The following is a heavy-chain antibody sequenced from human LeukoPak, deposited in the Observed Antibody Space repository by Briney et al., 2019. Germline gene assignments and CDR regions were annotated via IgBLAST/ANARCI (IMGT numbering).Heavy chain of an antibody. D-gene: IGHD4-11*01. CDR3: ARPGLVTTLLSHFDY. V-gene: IGHV1-46*01. CDR2: INPNSGST. J-gene: IGHJ4*02. CDR1: GYTFTSYY. Sequence: ASVKVSCKASGYTFTSYYMHWVRQAPGQGLEWMGIINPNSGSTNYAQKFQGRVTMTRDTSTSTVYMELSSLRSEDTAVYYCARPGLVTTLLSHFDYWGQGTLVTVSS.